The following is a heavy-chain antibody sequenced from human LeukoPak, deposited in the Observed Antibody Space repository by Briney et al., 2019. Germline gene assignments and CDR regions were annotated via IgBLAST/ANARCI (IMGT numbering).Heavy chain of an antibody. Sequence: SQTLSLTCTVSGGSISSGDYYWSWIRQPPGKGLEGIGYIYYSGSTYYNPSLKSRVTISVDTSKNQFSLKLSSVTAADTAVYYCARHCSSTSCYSGLDYWGQGTLVTVSS. CDR2: IYYSGST. J-gene: IGHJ4*02. CDR3: ARHCSSTSCYSGLDY. V-gene: IGHV4-30-4*08. D-gene: IGHD2-2*02. CDR1: GGSISSGDYY.